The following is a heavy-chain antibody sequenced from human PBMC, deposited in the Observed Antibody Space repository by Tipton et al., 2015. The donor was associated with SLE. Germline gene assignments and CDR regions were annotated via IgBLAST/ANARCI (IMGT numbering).Heavy chain of an antibody. CDR3: ARLGSSSWYRDYFDY. V-gene: IGHV5-51*03. CDR1: GYSFTTYW. D-gene: IGHD6-13*01. CDR2: IYPGDSET. Sequence: QLVQSGAEVKKPGESLKISCQASGYSFTTYWIGWVRQKPGKGLEWMGIIYPGDSETRYSPSFQGQGTISVAKSISTAYLQWTSLKASDTAMYYCARLGSSSWYRDYFDYWGQGTLVTVSS. J-gene: IGHJ4*02.